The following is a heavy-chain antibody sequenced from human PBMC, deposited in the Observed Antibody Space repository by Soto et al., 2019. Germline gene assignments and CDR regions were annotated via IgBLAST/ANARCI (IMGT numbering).Heavy chain of an antibody. Sequence: PGGSLRLSCAASGFTFDDYAMHWVRQAPGKGLEWVSGISWNSGSIGYADSVKGRFTISRDNAKNSLYLQMNSLRAEDTALYYCAKDLLQWLARAHAFDIWGQGTMVTVSS. CDR2: ISWNSGSI. D-gene: IGHD6-19*01. CDR3: AKDLLQWLARAHAFDI. CDR1: GFTFDDYA. J-gene: IGHJ3*02. V-gene: IGHV3-9*01.